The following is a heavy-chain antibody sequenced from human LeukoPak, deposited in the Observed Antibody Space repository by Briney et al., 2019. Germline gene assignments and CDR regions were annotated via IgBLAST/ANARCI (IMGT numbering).Heavy chain of an antibody. J-gene: IGHJ4*02. Sequence: EGSLRLSCAASGFTFSSYAMHWVRQAPGKGLEWVAVISYDGSNKYYADSVKGRFTISRDNSKNTLYLQMNSLRAEDTAVYYCARDPGTYDSSKYYSRGFDYWGQGTLVTVSS. CDR2: ISYDGSNK. CDR3: ARDPGTYDSSKYYSRGFDY. CDR1: GFTFSSYA. D-gene: IGHD3-22*01. V-gene: IGHV3-30-3*01.